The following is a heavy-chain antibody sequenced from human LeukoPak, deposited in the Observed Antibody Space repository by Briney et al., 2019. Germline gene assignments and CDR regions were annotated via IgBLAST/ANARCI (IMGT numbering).Heavy chain of an antibody. J-gene: IGHJ4*02. Sequence: ASVKVSCKASGYTFASYDINWLRQATGQGLEWMGWMNPNSANTGYAQKFQGRVTMTRNSSISTAYMKLSSLISEDTAVYYCARGTRTGEDGTAGTFDYWGQGTLVTVSS. D-gene: IGHD1-26*01. V-gene: IGHV1-8*01. CDR3: ARGTRTGEDGTAGTFDY. CDR1: GYTFASYD. CDR2: MNPNSANT.